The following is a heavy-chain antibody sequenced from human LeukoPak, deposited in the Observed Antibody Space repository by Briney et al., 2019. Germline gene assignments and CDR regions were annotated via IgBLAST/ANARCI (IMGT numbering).Heavy chain of an antibody. J-gene: IGHJ4*02. CDR1: GYTFTSYG. CDR3: ARSLALLPLDY. V-gene: IGHV1-18*01. CDR2: ISGYNGNT. Sequence: ASVKVSCKASGYTFTSYGISWLRQAPGQGLEWMGWISGYNGNTNYAQKIQGRVTMTTDTSTSTAYMELRSLRSDDTAVYYCARSLALLPLDYWGQGTLVTVSS.